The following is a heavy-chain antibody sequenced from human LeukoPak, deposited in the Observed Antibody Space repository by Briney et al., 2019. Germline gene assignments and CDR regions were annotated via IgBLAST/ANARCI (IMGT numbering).Heavy chain of an antibody. J-gene: IGHJ4*02. CDR2: VLDNVRT. CDR1: GGSISSHY. V-gene: IGHV4-59*11. D-gene: IGHD5-18*01. CDR3: ATIKRGNIFGFFDF. Sequence: PSETLSLTCTVPGGSISSHYWNWVRQPPGKGLEWIGYVLDNVRTKDNPSLNSRFTLSAETSKNQFSLRLTSVTAAGTAVYYCATIKRGNIFGFFDFWGQGILVTVSS.